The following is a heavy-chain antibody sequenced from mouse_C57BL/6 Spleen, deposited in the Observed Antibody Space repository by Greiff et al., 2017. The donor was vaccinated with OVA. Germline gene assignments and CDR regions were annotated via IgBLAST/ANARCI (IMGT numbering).Heavy chain of an antibody. Sequence: QLSGAELVRPGASVTLSCKASGYTFTDYEMHWVKQTPVHGLEWIGAIDPETGGTAYNQKFKGKAILTADKSSSTAYMELRSLTSEDSAVYYCTIWIITTVVATDWYFDVWGTGTTVTVSS. D-gene: IGHD1-1*01. CDR1: GYTFTDYE. CDR3: TIWIITTVVATDWYFDV. J-gene: IGHJ1*03. CDR2: IDPETGGT. V-gene: IGHV1-15*01.